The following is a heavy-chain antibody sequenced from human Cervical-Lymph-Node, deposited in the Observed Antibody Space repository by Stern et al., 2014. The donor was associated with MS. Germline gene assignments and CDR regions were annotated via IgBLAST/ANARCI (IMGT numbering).Heavy chain of an antibody. Sequence: EVQLVQSGGGLVQPGGSLRLSCAASGRTFSSYGMSWVRQAPGKGLEWVSGITGSAAGTAGNTYYADSVKGRFTISRDNSKNTLSLQMSSLRAEDTARYHCVASLLYGDLLSSFDHWGQGTLVRVSS. CDR2: ITGSAAGTAGNT. J-gene: IGHJ4*01. D-gene: IGHD4-17*01. CDR3: VASLLYGDLLSSFDH. CDR1: GRTFSSYG. V-gene: IGHV3-23*04.